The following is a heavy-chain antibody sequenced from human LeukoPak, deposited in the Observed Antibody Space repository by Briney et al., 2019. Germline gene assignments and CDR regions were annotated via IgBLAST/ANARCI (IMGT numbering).Heavy chain of an antibody. D-gene: IGHD2-2*02. CDR3: AKARETRGCQLLYPPGNDY. V-gene: IGHV3-23*01. CDR1: GFTFSSYA. Sequence: PGGSLRLSCAASGFTFSSYAMSWVRQAPGKGLEWVSAISGSGGSTYYADSVKGRFTISRDNSKNTLYLQMNSLRAEDTAVYYCAKARETRGCQLLYPPGNDYWGQGTLVTVSS. J-gene: IGHJ4*02. CDR2: ISGSGGST.